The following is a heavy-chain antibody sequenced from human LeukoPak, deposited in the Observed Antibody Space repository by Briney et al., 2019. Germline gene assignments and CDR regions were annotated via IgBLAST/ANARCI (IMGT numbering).Heavy chain of an antibody. CDR3: ARFTGGTGPVDY. Sequence: GESLKISCKVSGYTFSTYWIGWVRQMPGKGLEWMGIIYPGDSDTRYSPSFQGQVTISADKSITTAYLQWGSLRASDTAMYYCARFTGGTGPVDYWGQGTLVTVSS. CDR1: GYTFSTYW. J-gene: IGHJ4*02. D-gene: IGHD2-8*02. V-gene: IGHV5-51*01. CDR2: IYPGDSDT.